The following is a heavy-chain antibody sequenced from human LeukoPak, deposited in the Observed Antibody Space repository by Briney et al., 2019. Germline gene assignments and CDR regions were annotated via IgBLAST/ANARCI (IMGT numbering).Heavy chain of an antibody. CDR3: AREVAGDFGDNWFDP. J-gene: IGHJ5*02. CDR2: INSDGSST. V-gene: IGHV3-74*01. Sequence: GGSLRLSCAASGFTFSSYWVHWVRQASGKGLVWVSRINSDGSSTSYADSVKGRFTISRDNAKNTLYLQMNSLRAEDTAVYFCAREVAGDFGDNWFDPWGQGTLVTVSS. D-gene: IGHD3-10*01. CDR1: GFTFSSYW.